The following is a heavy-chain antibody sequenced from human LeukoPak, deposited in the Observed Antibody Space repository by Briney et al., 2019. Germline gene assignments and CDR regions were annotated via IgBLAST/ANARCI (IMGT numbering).Heavy chain of an antibody. CDR1: GFTFRSHA. D-gene: IGHD2-21*01. CDR3: AKDFRIGYSAHFDY. V-gene: IGHV3-23*01. J-gene: IGHJ4*02. Sequence: GGSLRLSCVGSGFTFRSHAMSWVRQAPEKGLEFVSGIYENGGTTYYADSVKGRFSISGDNSENTLYLQMDSLRGEDTAVYYCAKDFRIGYSAHFDYWGQGALVTVSS. CDR2: IYENGGTT.